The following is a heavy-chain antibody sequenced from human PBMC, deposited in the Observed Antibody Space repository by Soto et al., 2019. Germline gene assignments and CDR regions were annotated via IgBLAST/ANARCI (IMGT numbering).Heavy chain of an antibody. D-gene: IGHD3-3*01. CDR1: GGSISSSGYY. Sequence: SETLSLTCTVSGGSISSSGYYWGWIRQPPGKGLEWIGSIYYSGSTYYNPSLKSRVTISVDTSKNQFSLKLSSVTAADTAVYYCARAIWSLTHYYYYYYGMDVWGQGTTVTVSS. CDR3: ARAIWSLTHYYYYYYGMDV. V-gene: IGHV4-39*01. J-gene: IGHJ6*02. CDR2: IYYSGST.